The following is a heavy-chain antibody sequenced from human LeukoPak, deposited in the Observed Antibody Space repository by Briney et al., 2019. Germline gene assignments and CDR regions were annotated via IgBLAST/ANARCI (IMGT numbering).Heavy chain of an antibody. J-gene: IGHJ6*01. V-gene: IGHV4-30-4*01. D-gene: IGHD3-10*01. CDR1: GGSISSGNDY. Sequence: SETLSLTCTVSGGSISSGNDYWTWIRQSPGKGLEWVGYIYSSGTTYYNPSVQSRLDISTDTSKNQFSLKLSSVTAADTAEYYCARGLYYNSSGRYGMDVWGQGTTVTVSS. CDR2: IYSSGTT. CDR3: ARGLYYNSSGRYGMDV.